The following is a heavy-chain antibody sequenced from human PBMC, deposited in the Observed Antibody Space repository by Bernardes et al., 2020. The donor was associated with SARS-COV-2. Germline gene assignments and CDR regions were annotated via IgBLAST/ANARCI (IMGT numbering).Heavy chain of an antibody. J-gene: IGHJ3*02. CDR1: GFTFSSYG. V-gene: IGHV3-33*01. CDR2: IWYDGSNK. D-gene: IGHD2-21*02. Sequence: GGSLRLSCAASGFTFSSYGMHWVRQAPGKGLEWVAVIWYDGSNKYYADSVKGRFTISRDNSKNTLYLQMNSLRAEDTAVYYCASSIVVVTVDAFDIWGQGTMVTVSS. CDR3: ASSIVVVTVDAFDI.